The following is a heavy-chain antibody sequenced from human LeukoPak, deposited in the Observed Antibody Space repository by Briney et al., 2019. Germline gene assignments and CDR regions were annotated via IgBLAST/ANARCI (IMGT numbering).Heavy chain of an antibody. Sequence: SGTLSLTCAVSGGSISSSNWWSWVRQPPGKGLEWIGEIYHSGSTNYNPSLKSRVTISVDKSKNQFSLKLSSVTAADTAVYYCARTYCGGDCYTDAFDIWGQGTMVTVSS. CDR1: GGSISSSNW. J-gene: IGHJ3*02. CDR3: ARTYCGGDCYTDAFDI. V-gene: IGHV4-4*02. D-gene: IGHD2-21*02. CDR2: IYHSGST.